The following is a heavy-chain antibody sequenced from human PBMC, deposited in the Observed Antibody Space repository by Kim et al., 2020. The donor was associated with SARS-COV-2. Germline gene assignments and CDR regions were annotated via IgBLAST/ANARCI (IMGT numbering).Heavy chain of an antibody. V-gene: IGHV2-70*01. D-gene: IGHD6-13*01. Sequence: SGPTLVNPTQTLTLTCTFSGFSLSTSGMCVSWIRPPPGKALEWLALIDWDDDKYYSTSLKTRLTISKDTSKNQVVLTMTNMDPVDTATYYCARIQASSSWYEIVDYWGQGTLVTVSS. CDR3: ARIQASSSWYEIVDY. CDR2: IDWDDDK. CDR1: GFSLSTSGMC. J-gene: IGHJ4*02.